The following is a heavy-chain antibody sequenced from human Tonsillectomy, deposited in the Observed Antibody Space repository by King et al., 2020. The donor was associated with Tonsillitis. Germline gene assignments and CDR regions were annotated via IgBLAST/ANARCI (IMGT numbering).Heavy chain of an antibody. D-gene: IGHD6-6*01. V-gene: IGHV3-48*03. J-gene: IGHJ6*03. Sequence: DVQLVESGGGLVQPGGSLRLSCAASGFTFSSYEMNWVRQAPGKGLEWVSYISSSGSTIYYADSVKGRFTISRDNAKNSLYLQMNSLRAEDTAVYYCARDRPVYYYYYMDVWGKGTTVTVSS. CDR1: GFTFSSYE. CDR2: ISSSGSTI. CDR3: ARDRPVYYYYYMDV.